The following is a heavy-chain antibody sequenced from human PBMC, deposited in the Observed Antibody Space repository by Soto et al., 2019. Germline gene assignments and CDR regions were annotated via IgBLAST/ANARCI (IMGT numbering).Heavy chain of an antibody. CDR3: VRERIVWVIWSGTSCFDY. CDR2: IKDDGNEK. V-gene: IGHV3-7*03. J-gene: IGHJ4*01. Sequence: GGSLRLSCAASGFTVRNYWMSWVRQDPGKGLEWVANIKDDGNEKYSVDSVRGRFTISRDNAQNSLYLQMNSLRVEDTAIYYCVRERIVWVIWSGTSCFDYWGHGTRVTVS. D-gene: IGHD3-3*01. CDR1: GFTVRNYW.